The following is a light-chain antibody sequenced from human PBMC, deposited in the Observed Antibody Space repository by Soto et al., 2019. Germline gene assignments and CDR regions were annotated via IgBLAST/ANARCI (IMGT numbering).Light chain of an antibody. CDR2: EVN. J-gene: IGLJ1*01. V-gene: IGLV2-23*02. Sequence: QSALTQPASVSGSPGQSITISCTGTSSDVGTYTLVSWYQQHPGKAPKLVIYEVNKRPAGVSKRFSGSKSGDTASLTISGLQAEDEADYYCSAYAGAITFNVFGSGTKGTGL. CDR3: SAYAGAITFNV. CDR1: SSDVGTYTL.